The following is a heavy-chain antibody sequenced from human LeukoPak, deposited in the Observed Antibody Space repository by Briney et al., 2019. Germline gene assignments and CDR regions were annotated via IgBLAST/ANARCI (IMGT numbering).Heavy chain of an antibody. CDR2: ISYDGSNK. D-gene: IGHD3-22*01. CDR1: GFIFSSYG. Sequence: GRSLRLSCAASGFIFSSYGMHWVRQAPGKGLEWVAVISYDGSNKYYADSVKGRFTISRDNSKNTLYLQMNSLRAEDTAVYYCAKERKYYDSSGYSGFDYWGQGTLVTVSS. J-gene: IGHJ4*02. V-gene: IGHV3-30*18. CDR3: AKERKYYDSSGYSGFDY.